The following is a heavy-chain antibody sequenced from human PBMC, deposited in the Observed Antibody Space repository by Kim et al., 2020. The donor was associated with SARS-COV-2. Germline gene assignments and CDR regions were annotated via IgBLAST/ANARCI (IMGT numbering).Heavy chain of an antibody. CDR3: ARGEQWLVKGHAFDI. CDR2: IYYSGST. Sequence: SETLSLTCTVSGGSISSYYWSWIRQPPGKGLEWIGYIYYSGSTNYNPSLKSRVTISVDTSKNQFSLKLSSVTAADTAVYYCARGEQWLVKGHAFDIWGQG. J-gene: IGHJ3*02. D-gene: IGHD6-19*01. CDR1: GGSISSYY. V-gene: IGHV4-59*13.